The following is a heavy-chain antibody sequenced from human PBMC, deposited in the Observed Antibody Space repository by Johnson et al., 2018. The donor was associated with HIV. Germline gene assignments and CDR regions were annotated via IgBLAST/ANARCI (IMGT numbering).Heavy chain of an antibody. CDR3: ARACRDGYTCDVFDI. V-gene: IGHV3-66*01. Sequence: VQLMESGGGLVKPGGSLRLSCAASGFTFSDYYMSWIRQAPGKGLEWVSVIFSGGSTYYADSVKGRFTISRDNSKNTLYLQMNSLRAEDTAVYYCARACRDGYTCDVFDIWGQGTMVTVSS. D-gene: IGHD5-24*01. J-gene: IGHJ3*02. CDR1: GFTFSDYY. CDR2: IFSGGST.